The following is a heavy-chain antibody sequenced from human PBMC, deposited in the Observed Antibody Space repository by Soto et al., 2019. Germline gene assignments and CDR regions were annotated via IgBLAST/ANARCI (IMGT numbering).Heavy chain of an antibody. J-gene: IGHJ5*02. V-gene: IGHV1-18*04. CDR2: ISAYNGNT. Sequence: ASVKVSCKASGYTFTSYGISWVRQAPGQGLEWMGWISAYNGNTNYAQKLQGRVTMTTDTSTSTAYMELRSLRSDDTAVYYCAILGYCSSTSCYTGNWFDPWGQGTLVTSPQ. D-gene: IGHD2-2*02. CDR3: AILGYCSSTSCYTGNWFDP. CDR1: GYTFTSYG.